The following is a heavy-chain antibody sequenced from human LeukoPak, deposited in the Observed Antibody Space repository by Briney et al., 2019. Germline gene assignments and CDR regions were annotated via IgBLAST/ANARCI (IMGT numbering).Heavy chain of an antibody. CDR1: GFTFSTYW. Sequence: PGGSLRLSCVASGFTFSTYWMNWVRQAPGKGLERVGTISPDGSEKYYVDSVKGRFPISRDNAKTSLYLQINSLRADDTALYFCARGIVVVVGASDHFDYWGQGTLITVSS. J-gene: IGHJ4*02. D-gene: IGHD2-15*01. V-gene: IGHV3-7*01. CDR3: ARGIVVVVGASDHFDY. CDR2: ISPDGSEK.